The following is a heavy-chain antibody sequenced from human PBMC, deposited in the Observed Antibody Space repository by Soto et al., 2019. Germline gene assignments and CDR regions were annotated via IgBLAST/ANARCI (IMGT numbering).Heavy chain of an antibody. CDR1: GGSISSYY. J-gene: IGHJ6*02. Sequence: SETLSLTCTVSGGSISSYYWSWIRQPPGKGLEWIGYIYYSGSTNYNPSLKSRVTISVDTSKNQFSLKLSSVTAADTAVYYCARGGRYSSGWYYYYGMDVWGQGXTVTVSS. D-gene: IGHD6-19*01. V-gene: IGHV4-59*01. CDR3: ARGGRYSSGWYYYYGMDV. CDR2: IYYSGST.